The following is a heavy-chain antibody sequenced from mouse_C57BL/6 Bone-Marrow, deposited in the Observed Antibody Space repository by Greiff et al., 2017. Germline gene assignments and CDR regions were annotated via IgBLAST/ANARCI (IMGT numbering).Heavy chain of an antibody. J-gene: IGHJ2*01. Sequence: QVQLQQSGAELVRPGASVTLSCKASGYTFTDYEMHWVKQTPVHGLEWIGAIDPETGGTAYNQKFKGKAIVTADKSSSTAYMELRSLTSEDSAVYYCTRSTVVVDYFDYWGQGTTLTVSS. V-gene: IGHV1-15*01. CDR3: TRSTVVVDYFDY. D-gene: IGHD1-1*01. CDR1: GYTFTDYE. CDR2: IDPETGGT.